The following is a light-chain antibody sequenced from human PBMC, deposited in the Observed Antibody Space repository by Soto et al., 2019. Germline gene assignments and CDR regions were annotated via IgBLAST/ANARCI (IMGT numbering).Light chain of an antibody. CDR1: QSVSSY. CDR2: DAS. V-gene: IGKV3-11*01. J-gene: IGKJ3*01. Sequence: EIVLTQSPATLSLSPGERATLSCRASQSVSSYLAWYQQKPGQAPRLLIYDASNRATGIPARFSGSGSGTDFTLTISSLAHEDFAVYYCQQRSNWPKVTFGPGTKVDIK. CDR3: QQRSNWPKVT.